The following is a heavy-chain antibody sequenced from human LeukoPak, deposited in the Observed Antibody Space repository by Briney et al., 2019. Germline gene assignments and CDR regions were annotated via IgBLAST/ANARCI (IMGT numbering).Heavy chain of an antibody. V-gene: IGHV4-61*02. D-gene: IGHD3-10*01. CDR3: ARVEEGYGSGRRENYYYYYMDV. CDR2: IYSSGST. CDR1: GGSISSGSYY. Sequence: SETLSLTCTVSGGSISSGSYYWSWIRQPAGKGLEWIGRIYSSGSTNYNSSLKGRVTLSVDTSKNQFSLKLSSVTAADTAVYYCARVEEGYGSGRRENYYYYYMDVWGKGTTVAISS. J-gene: IGHJ6*03.